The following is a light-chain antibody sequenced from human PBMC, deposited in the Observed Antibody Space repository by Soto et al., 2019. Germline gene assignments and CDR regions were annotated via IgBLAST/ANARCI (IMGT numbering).Light chain of an antibody. J-gene: IGKJ5*01. V-gene: IGKV3-11*01. CDR3: QRRSNWPPIT. Sequence: MVLTQSPATLSFSPGERATLSCRAGQSVSSNLALYQQKPVQAPRLLIYDASNRATGIPARFSGSASRTDISLTISSLEPEDFAVYYCQRRSNWPPITHGKWT. CDR2: DAS. CDR1: QSVSSN.